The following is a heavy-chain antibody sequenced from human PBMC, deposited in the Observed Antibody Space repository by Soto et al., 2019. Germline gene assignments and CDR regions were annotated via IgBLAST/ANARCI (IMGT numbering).Heavy chain of an antibody. CDR1: GYTFTSYG. J-gene: IGHJ6*03. D-gene: IGHD3-3*01. CDR2: ISAYNGNT. V-gene: IGHV1-18*01. CDR3: AREPGDFWSGYLLRHYYYYMDV. Sequence: ASVKVSCKASGYTFTSYGISWVRQAPGQGLEWMGWISAYNGNTNYAQKLQGRVTMTTDTSTSTAYMELRSLRSDDTAVYYCAREPGDFWSGYLLRHYYYYMDVWGKGTTVTVSS.